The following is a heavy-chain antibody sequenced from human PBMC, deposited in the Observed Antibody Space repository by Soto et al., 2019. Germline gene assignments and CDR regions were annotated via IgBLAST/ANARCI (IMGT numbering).Heavy chain of an antibody. Sequence: ASVKVSCKASGGTFSSYTISWVRQAPGQGLEWMGRIIPILGIANYAQKFQGRVTITADKSTSTAYMELSSLRSEDTAVYYCARGPPPVSEDTDYWGQGTLVTVPS. J-gene: IGHJ4*02. CDR1: GGTFSSYT. V-gene: IGHV1-69*02. D-gene: IGHD3-10*01. CDR3: ARGPPPVSEDTDY. CDR2: IIPILGIA.